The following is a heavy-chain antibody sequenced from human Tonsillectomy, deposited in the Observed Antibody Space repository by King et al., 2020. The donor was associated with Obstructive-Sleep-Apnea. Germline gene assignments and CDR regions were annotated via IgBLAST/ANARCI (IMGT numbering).Heavy chain of an antibody. D-gene: IGHD6-13*01. CDR2: IYYSGST. V-gene: IGHV4-61*01. Sequence: VQLQESGPGLVKPSETLSLTCTVSGGSVSRCSHYWSWIRQPPGKGLEWIGYIYYSGSTNYNPPLKSRVTISVDTSKTQFSLKLSSVTAADTALYYCGRTCAADNWFFDLWGRGTLVTVSS. CDR3: GRTCAADNWFFDL. CDR1: GGSVSRCSHY. J-gene: IGHJ2*01.